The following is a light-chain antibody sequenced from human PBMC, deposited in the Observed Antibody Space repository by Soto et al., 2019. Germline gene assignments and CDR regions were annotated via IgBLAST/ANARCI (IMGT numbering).Light chain of an antibody. Sequence: QSVLTQPPSASGTPGQRVTISCSGSSSNIGSNYVYWYQQLQGTAPKLLIYRNNQRPSGVPDRFSGSKSGTSASLAISGLRSEDEEDDYCEAWDDSLSGHVVFGGGTKLTVL. V-gene: IGLV1-47*01. CDR1: SSNIGSNY. CDR2: RNN. CDR3: EAWDDSLSGHVV. J-gene: IGLJ2*01.